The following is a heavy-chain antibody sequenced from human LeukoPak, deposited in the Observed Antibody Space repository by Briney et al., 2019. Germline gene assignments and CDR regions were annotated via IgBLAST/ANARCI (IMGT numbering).Heavy chain of an antibody. J-gene: IGHJ4*02. CDR3: ARCNSSGYTPGPVDY. V-gene: IGHV4-39*07. CDR1: GGSISSSSYY. D-gene: IGHD3-22*01. CDR2: IYYSGST. Sequence: AETLSLTCTVSGGSISSSSYYWGWIRQPPGKGLEWIGSIYYSGSTYYNPSLKSRVTISVDTSKNQFSLKLSSVTAADTAVYYCARCNSSGYTPGPVDYWGQGTLVTVSS.